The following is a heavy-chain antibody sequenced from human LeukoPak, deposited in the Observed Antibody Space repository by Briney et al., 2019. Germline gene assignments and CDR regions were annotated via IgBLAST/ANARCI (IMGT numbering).Heavy chain of an antibody. J-gene: IGHJ5*02. D-gene: IGHD4-23*01. CDR1: GGCISSYY. V-gene: IGHV4-59*01. CDR2: IYYSGST. CDR3: ARETPLLGFDP. Sequence: SETLSLTCTVSGGCISSYYWSWIRQPPGKGLEWIGYIYYSGSTNYNPSLKSRVTISVDTSKNQFSLKLSSVTAADTAVYYCARETPLLGFDPWGQGTLVTVSS.